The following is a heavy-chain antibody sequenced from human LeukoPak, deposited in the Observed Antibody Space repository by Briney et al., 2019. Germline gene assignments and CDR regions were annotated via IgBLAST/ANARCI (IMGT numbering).Heavy chain of an antibody. V-gene: IGHV3-74*01. D-gene: IGHD6-13*01. Sequence: PGGSLRLSCAASGFAFSSYWMHWVRQAPGKGLVWVSRINSDGSSTSYADSVKGRFTISRDNAKNTLYLQMNSLRAEDTAVYYCARDSAAAGPDYWGQGTLVTVSS. CDR1: GFAFSSYW. J-gene: IGHJ4*02. CDR2: INSDGSST. CDR3: ARDSAAAGPDY.